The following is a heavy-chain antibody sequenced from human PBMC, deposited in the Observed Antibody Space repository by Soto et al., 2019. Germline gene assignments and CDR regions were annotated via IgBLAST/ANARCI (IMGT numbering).Heavy chain of an antibody. CDR3: ARDSPPVDY. J-gene: IGHJ4*02. CDR2: TSAYNGNT. Sequence: VHLLQSGAGVRKPGPQGKASSRASGYTFTGYVSGWPGQPPGQGLKWMGWTSAYNGNTKNAQNLQGRVTMTTDTSTSTAYMELRSLRSDDTAVYYCARDSPPVDYWGQGTLGTVSS. CDR1: GYTFTGYV. V-gene: IGHV1-18*01.